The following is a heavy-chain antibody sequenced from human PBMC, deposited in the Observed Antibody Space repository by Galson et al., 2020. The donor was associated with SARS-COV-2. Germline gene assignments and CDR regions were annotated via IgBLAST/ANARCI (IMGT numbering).Heavy chain of an antibody. V-gene: IGHV3-30*02. Sequence: QLGESLKISCAASGFTFSIYGIHWVRQAPGKGLEWVAFIRYDGSAKHYADPVKGRFTISRDNSKNMLYLQMSSLRAEDTAVYYCAKDRKENSYSSLGYIDVWGKGATVTISS. J-gene: IGHJ6*03. CDR1: GFTFSIYG. D-gene: IGHD4-4*01. CDR2: IRYDGSAK. CDR3: AKDRKENSYSSLGYIDV.